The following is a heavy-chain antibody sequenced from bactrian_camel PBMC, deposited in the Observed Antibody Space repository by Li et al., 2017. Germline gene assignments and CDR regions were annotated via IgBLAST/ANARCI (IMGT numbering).Heavy chain of an antibody. CDR1: GYIFSTYG. J-gene: IGHJ4*01. CDR3: AKDLTDTTWTDRFNS. V-gene: IGHV3S40*01. Sequence: VQLVESGGGLVQPGESPKLSCTASGYIFSTYGMSWVRQAPGKGLEWVSTINSGGGSTYYADSVKGRFTISRDNDKNTLYLQLNSLKTEDTAMYYCAKDLTDTTWTDRFNSWGQGTQVTVS. D-gene: IGHD8*01. CDR2: INSGGGST.